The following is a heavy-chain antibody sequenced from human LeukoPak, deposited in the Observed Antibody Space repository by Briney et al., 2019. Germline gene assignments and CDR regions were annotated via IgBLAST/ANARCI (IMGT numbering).Heavy chain of an antibody. D-gene: IGHD4-17*01. V-gene: IGHV3-30*18. Sequence: GRSLRLSCAASGFTLSNYGMYWVRQAPGKGLESMAGMSYDGTNKYYADSVQGRFTISRDTSKSTLYLQVSTLRADDTAVYYCAKDLRPYGDYGGLDYWGQGTLVIVSS. CDR2: MSYDGTNK. CDR3: AKDLRPYGDYGGLDY. J-gene: IGHJ4*02. CDR1: GFTLSNYG.